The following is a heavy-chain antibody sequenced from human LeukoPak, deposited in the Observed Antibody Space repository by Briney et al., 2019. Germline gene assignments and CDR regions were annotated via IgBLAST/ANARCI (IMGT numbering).Heavy chain of an antibody. J-gene: IGHJ4*02. V-gene: IGHV3-53*01. CDR2: IYGGGST. CDR3: TRLLPSSHHFFDS. CDR1: WLTVSNDY. Sequence: GGSLTLSCALSWLTVSNDYMSWVRQPPGKGLEWVSVIYGGGSTYYAVSVRGRFTISRDNAENTLYLQMDRLRGEDTAVYYCTRLLPSSHHFFDSWGQGTLLTVSS. D-gene: IGHD6-6*01.